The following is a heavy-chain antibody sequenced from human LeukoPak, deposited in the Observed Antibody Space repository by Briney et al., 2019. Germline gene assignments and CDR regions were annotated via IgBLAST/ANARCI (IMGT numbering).Heavy chain of an antibody. D-gene: IGHD3-22*01. Sequence: PSETLSLTCTVSGGAISSSSYYWGWIRQPPGKGLEWIGSIYYSGTTYYNPSLKSRVTISVDTSKNQFSLKLSSVTAADTAVYYCARSVSSGYYYFDYWGQGTLVTVSS. CDR2: IYYSGTT. CDR3: ARSVSSGYYYFDY. CDR1: GGAISSSSYY. V-gene: IGHV4-39*07. J-gene: IGHJ4*02.